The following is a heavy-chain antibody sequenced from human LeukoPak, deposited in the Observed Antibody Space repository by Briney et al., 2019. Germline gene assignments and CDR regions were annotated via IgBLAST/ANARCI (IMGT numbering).Heavy chain of an antibody. CDR1: GFTFSSYG. J-gene: IGHJ6*02. D-gene: IGHD3-3*01. Sequence: PGGSLRLSCAASGFTFSSYGMHWVRQAPGKGLEWVAVISYDGSNKYYADSVKGRFTISRDNSKNTLYLQMNSLRAEDTAVYYCAKDLSYDFWGGYYDTGNYYYYGMDVWGQGTTVTVSS. CDR3: AKDLSYDFWGGYYDTGNYYYYGMDV. CDR2: ISYDGSNK. V-gene: IGHV3-30*18.